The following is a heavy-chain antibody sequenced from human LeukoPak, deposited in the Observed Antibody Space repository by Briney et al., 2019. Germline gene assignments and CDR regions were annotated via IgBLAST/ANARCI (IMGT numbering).Heavy chain of an antibody. D-gene: IGHD6-19*01. CDR1: GYTFTGYY. Sequence: GASVKVSCKASGYTFTGYYMHWVRQAPGQGLEWMGWINPNSGGTNYAQKFQGRVTMTRDTSISTACMELSRLRSDDTAVYYCARDGFVQWLVDAFDIWGQGTMVTVSS. V-gene: IGHV1-2*02. CDR2: INPNSGGT. J-gene: IGHJ3*02. CDR3: ARDGFVQWLVDAFDI.